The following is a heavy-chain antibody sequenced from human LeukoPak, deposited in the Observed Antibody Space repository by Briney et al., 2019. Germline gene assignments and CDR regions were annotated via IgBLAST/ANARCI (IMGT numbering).Heavy chain of an antibody. CDR1: GGSISSGDYY. V-gene: IGHV4-30-4*08. D-gene: IGHD3-3*01. Sequence: SETPSLTCTVSGGSISSGDYYWSWIRQPPGKGLEWIGYIYYSGSTYYNPSLKSRVTISVDTSKNQFSLKLSSVTAADTAVYYCARDGANYDFPFDYWGQGTLVTVSS. CDR3: ARDGANYDFPFDY. CDR2: IYYSGST. J-gene: IGHJ4*02.